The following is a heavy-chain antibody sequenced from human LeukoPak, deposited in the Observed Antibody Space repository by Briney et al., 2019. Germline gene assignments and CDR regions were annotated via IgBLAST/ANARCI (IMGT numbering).Heavy chain of an antibody. CDR2: MYISGET. V-gene: IGHV4-4*07. D-gene: IGHD6-19*01. Sequence: SETLSLTCTVSGGSISTYYWSWIRQPAGKGLEWIGRMYISGETNYNPSLKSRVTVSLDTSKNHFSLKPNSVTAADTAVYFCASGIQGAGNNYWGQGTLVTVSS. CDR1: GGSISTYY. J-gene: IGHJ4*02. CDR3: ASGIQGAGNNY.